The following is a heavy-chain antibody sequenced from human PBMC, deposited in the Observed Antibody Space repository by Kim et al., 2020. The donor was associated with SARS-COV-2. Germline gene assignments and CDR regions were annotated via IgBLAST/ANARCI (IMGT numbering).Heavy chain of an antibody. Sequence: GGSLRLSCAASGFTFSNAWMSWVRQAPGKGLEWVGRIKSKTDGGTTDYAAPVKGRFTISRDDSKNTLYLQMNSLKTEDTAVYYCTTDLDLGVVPAGYWGQGTLVTVSS. CDR2: IKSKTDGGTT. V-gene: IGHV3-15*01. CDR3: TTDLDLGVVPAGY. D-gene: IGHD2-2*01. J-gene: IGHJ4*02. CDR1: GFTFSNAW.